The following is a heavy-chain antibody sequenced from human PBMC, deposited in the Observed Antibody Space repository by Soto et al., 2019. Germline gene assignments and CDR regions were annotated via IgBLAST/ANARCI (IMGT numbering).Heavy chain of an antibody. J-gene: IGHJ4*02. CDR3: VTTAFASSG. V-gene: IGHV1-8*01. CDR1: GYTFTSYD. D-gene: IGHD3-22*01. CDR2: MNPNTGNT. Sequence: QVQLVQSGAEVKKPGASVKVSCKTSGYTFTSYDINWVRQATGQGLEWMGWMNPNTGNTGYAQNLQGRVTLTRDTSISTAYMESSSLRSQDTAVYYCVTTAFASSGWGQGTLVTVSS.